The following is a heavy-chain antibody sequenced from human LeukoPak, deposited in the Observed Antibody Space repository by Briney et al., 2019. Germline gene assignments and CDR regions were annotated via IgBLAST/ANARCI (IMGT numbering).Heavy chain of an antibody. CDR3: AGLLWFGELFWWFDP. D-gene: IGHD3-10*01. J-gene: IGHJ5*02. CDR2: IYYSGST. V-gene: IGHV4-59*08. CDR1: GGSISSYY. Sequence: PSETLSLTCTVSGGSISSYYWSWIRQPPGKGLEWIGYIYYSGSTNYNPSLKSRVTISVDTSKNQFSLKLSSVTAADTAVYYCAGLLWFGELFWWFDPWGQGTLVTVSS.